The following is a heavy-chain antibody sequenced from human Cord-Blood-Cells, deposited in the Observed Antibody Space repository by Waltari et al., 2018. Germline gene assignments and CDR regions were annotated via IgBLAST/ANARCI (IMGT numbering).Heavy chain of an antibody. Sequence: EVLLVDSGGGLVKPGGSLILACVASGVTVRCSLTNRVRQAPGKGLEWVSSISSSSSYIYYADSVKGRFTISRDNAKNSLYLQMNSLRAEDTAVYYCAQSGSLRAFDIWGQGTMVTVSS. J-gene: IGHJ3*02. CDR3: AQSGSLRAFDI. CDR1: GVTVRCSL. CDR2: ISSSSSYI. V-gene: IGHV3-21*01. D-gene: IGHD2-15*01.